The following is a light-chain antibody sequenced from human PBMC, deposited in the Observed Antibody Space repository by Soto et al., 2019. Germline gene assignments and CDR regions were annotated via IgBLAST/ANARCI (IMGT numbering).Light chain of an antibody. CDR1: QSISGW. J-gene: IGKJ4*01. V-gene: IGKV1-5*03. Sequence: DIQMTQSPSTLSASVGDRVTITCRASQSISGWLAWYQQKPGKASKLLINKASDLESGVPSRFSGSGSGTEFTLTISRLQPDDFATYYCQQYNTYSPVTFGGGTKVEIK. CDR2: KAS. CDR3: QQYNTYSPVT.